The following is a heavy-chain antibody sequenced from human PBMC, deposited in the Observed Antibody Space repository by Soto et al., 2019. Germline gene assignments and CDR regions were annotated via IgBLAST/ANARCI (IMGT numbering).Heavy chain of an antibody. CDR2: MNPNSGNT. D-gene: IGHD5-18*01. V-gene: IGHV1-8*01. J-gene: IGHJ5*02. CDR1: GYTFTSYD. CDR3: AGGERGRGYSYGKGYWFDP. Sequence: ASVKASCKASGYTFTSYDINWVRQATGQGLEWMGWMNPNSGNTGYAQKFQGRVTMTRNTSISTAYMELSSLRSEDTAVYYCAGGERGRGYSYGKGYWFDPWGQGTLVTVSS.